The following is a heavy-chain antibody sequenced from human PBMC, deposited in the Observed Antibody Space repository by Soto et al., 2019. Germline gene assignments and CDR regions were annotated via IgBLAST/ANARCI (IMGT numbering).Heavy chain of an antibody. V-gene: IGHV1-3*01. J-gene: IGHJ4*02. D-gene: IGHD2-2*02. CDR2: INAGNGNT. Sequence: ASVKVSCKASGYTFTSYAMHWVRQAPGQRLEWMGWINAGNGNTKYSQKFQGRVTITRDTSASTAYMELSSLRSEDTAVYYCACSVTVPADIDYWGQGTLVTVSS. CDR1: GYTFTSYA. CDR3: ACSVTVPADIDY.